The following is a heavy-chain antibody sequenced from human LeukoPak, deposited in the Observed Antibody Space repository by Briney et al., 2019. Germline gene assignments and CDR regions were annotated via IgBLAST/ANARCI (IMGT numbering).Heavy chain of an antibody. J-gene: IGHJ4*02. V-gene: IGHV3-13*01. CDR1: GFTFSSYD. CDR3: ARGAVGQQLAGRDFDY. Sequence: GGSLRLSCAASGFTFSSYDMHWVRQATGKGLEWVSAIGTAGDTYYPGSVKGRFTISRENAKNSLYLQMNSLRAGDTAVYYCARGAVGQQLAGRDFDYWGQGTLVTVSS. D-gene: IGHD6-13*01. CDR2: IGTAGDT.